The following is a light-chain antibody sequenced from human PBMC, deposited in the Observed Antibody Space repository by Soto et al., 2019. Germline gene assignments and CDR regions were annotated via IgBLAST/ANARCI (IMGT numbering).Light chain of an antibody. CDR1: NIGSKG. J-gene: IGLJ3*02. CDR2: ADS. CDR3: QVWDSSSDW. Sequence: SSELAQPPSVSVAPGQTARITCGGNNIGSKGVHWYQQKPGQAPVLVVYADSDRPSGIPERFSGSNSGNTATLTISRGEAGDEADYYCQVWDSSSDWFGGGTKLTVL. V-gene: IGLV3-21*02.